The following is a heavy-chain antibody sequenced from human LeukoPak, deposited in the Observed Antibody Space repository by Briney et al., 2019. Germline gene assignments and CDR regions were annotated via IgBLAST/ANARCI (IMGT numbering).Heavy chain of an antibody. CDR2: IYYSGST. CDR3: ARAVIASLRFDP. D-gene: IGHD2-21*01. J-gene: IGHJ5*02. V-gene: IGHV4-30-4*01. Sequence: PSETLSLTCTVSGGSISSGDYYWSWIRQPPGKGLEWIGYIYYSGSTYYNPSLKSRVTIPVDTSKNQFSLKLSSVTAADTAVYYCARAVIASLRFDPWGQGTLVTVSS. CDR1: GGSISSGDYY.